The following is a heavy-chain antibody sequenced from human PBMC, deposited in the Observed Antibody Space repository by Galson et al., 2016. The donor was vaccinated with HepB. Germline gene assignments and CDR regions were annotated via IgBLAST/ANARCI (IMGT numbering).Heavy chain of an antibody. J-gene: IGHJ6*02. CDR3: ARAYYYGMDV. V-gene: IGHV3-30*03. Sequence: SLRLSCAASGFTFSSCAMSWVRQAPGKGLEWVAVISYDGSTKYYADSVKGRFTISRDNSKNTLNLQMNSLRAEDTAVYYCARAYYYGMDVWGQGTTVTVSS. CDR1: GFTFSSCA. CDR2: ISYDGSTK.